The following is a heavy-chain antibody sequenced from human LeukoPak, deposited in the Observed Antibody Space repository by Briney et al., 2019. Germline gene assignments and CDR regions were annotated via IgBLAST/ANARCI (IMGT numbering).Heavy chain of an antibody. V-gene: IGHV4-59*01. CDR3: AREEQWLRAFDY. D-gene: IGHD5-12*01. Sequence: SETLSLTCTVSGGSISSYYWSWIRQPPGKGLKWIGYIYYSGSTNYNPSLKSRVTISVDTSKNQFSLKLSSVTAADTAVYYCAREEQWLRAFDYWGQGTLVTVSS. CDR2: IYYSGST. CDR1: GGSISSYY. J-gene: IGHJ4*02.